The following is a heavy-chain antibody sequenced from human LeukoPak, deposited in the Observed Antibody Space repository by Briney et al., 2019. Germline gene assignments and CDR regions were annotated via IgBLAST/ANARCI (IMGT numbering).Heavy chain of an antibody. J-gene: IGHJ4*02. V-gene: IGHV1-2*06. Sequence: ASVKVSCKASGYTFTSYDINWVRQAPGQGLEWMGRIDPNTGGTKSAKNFQGRVTMTRDTSISTAYMALSGLRSDDTAVYYCASLSDIVGTTVDYWGQGTLVTVSS. CDR1: GYTFTSYD. CDR2: IDPNTGGT. D-gene: IGHD1-26*01. CDR3: ASLSDIVGTTVDY.